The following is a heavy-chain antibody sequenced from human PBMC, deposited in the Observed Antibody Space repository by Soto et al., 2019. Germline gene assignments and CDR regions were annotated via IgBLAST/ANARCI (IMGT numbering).Heavy chain of an antibody. CDR2: FDPEDGQT. V-gene: IGHV1-24*01. CDR1: GYTLTELS. J-gene: IGHJ4*02. Sequence: ASLKVSCKFPGYTLTELSIHWVRQAPGKGLEWMGGFDPEDGQTVYVQKFQGRVTMTEDTSTDTAYMQLSSLRSEDTAVYYCAAKYFHSRGFYYFDYWGQGTLVTVSS. D-gene: IGHD6-19*01. CDR3: AAKYFHSRGFYYFDY.